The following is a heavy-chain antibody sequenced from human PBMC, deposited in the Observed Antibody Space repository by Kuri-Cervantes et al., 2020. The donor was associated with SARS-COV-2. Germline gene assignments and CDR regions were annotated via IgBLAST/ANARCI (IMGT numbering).Heavy chain of an antibody. Sequence: GGSLRLSCAASGFTFSSYSMNWVRQAPGKGLEWVSSISSSSYIYYADSVKGRFTISRDNAKNSLYLQMNSLRAEDTAVYYCASPRYYDFWSGPAGVMDVWGQGTTVTVSS. CDR2: ISSSSYI. J-gene: IGHJ6*02. D-gene: IGHD3-3*01. CDR3: ASPRYYDFWSGPAGVMDV. CDR1: GFTFSSYS. V-gene: IGHV3-21*01.